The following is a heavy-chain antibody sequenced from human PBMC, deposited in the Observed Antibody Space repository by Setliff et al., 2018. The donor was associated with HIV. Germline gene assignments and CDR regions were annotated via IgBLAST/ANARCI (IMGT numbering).Heavy chain of an antibody. Sequence: SETLSLTCTVSGGSISSSSYYWGWIRQPPGKGLEWIGSIYYSGSTYYNPSLKSRVTISVDTSKNQFSLKLSSVTAADTAVYYCARLQDNVGATREDAFDIWGQGTMVTVSS. CDR2: IYYSGST. CDR1: GGSISSSSYY. J-gene: IGHJ3*02. V-gene: IGHV4-39*01. CDR3: ARLQDNVGATREDAFDI. D-gene: IGHD1-26*01.